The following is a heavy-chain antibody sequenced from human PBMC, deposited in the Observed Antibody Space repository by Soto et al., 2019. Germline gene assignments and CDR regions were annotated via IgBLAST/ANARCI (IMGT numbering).Heavy chain of an antibody. CDR3: ARPPNPKYSSSWYYY. V-gene: IGHV5-51*01. J-gene: IGHJ4*02. D-gene: IGHD6-13*01. CDR2: IYPGDSDT. Sequence: GESLKISCKGSGNSFTSYWIGWVRQMPGKGLEWMGIIYPGDSDTRYSPSFQGQVTISADKSISTAYLQWSSLKASDTAMYYCARPPNPKYSSSWYYYWGQGTLVTVSS. CDR1: GNSFTSYW.